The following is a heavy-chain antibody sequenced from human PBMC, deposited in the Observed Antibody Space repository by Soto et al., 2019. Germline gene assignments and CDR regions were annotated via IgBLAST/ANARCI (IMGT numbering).Heavy chain of an antibody. D-gene: IGHD2-2*01. CDR2: ISSSSSTI. CDR1: GFSFSSYT. J-gene: IGHJ6*03. V-gene: IGHV3-48*01. Sequence: EVRLVESGGGLVQPGGSLRLSCAASGFSFSSYTMNWVRQAPGKGLEWVSYISSSSSTIYYADSVRGRFTISRDNAKDSLYLQMRSLRAEDTAVYYCARAGFPRYCSSTTCYEGWEYYYYYYYMNVWGKGTTVTVSS. CDR3: ARAGFPRYCSSTTCYEGWEYYYYYYYMNV.